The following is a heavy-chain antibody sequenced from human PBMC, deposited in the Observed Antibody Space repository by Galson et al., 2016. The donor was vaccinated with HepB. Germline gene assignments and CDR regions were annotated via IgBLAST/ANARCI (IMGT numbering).Heavy chain of an antibody. Sequence: QSGAEVTKPGESLRISCKGSGYRFTNYWITWVRQMPGKGLEWIGRIDPSDSYTNYSTSLQGHVTISADKSINTAYVQRSILKASDTAIYFCARVRWREGYNNFHFGYWAQGTLVTVSS. J-gene: IGHJ4*02. CDR3: ARVRWREGYNNFHFGY. CDR1: GYRFTNYW. CDR2: IDPSDSYT. D-gene: IGHD5-24*01. V-gene: IGHV5-10-1*01.